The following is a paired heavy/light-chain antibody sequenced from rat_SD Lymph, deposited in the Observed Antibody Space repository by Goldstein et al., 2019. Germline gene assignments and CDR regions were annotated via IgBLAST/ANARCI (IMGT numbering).Light chain of an antibody. CDR1: QGISTS. CDR2: FAS. Sequence: DIVLTQSPATLSVTPGESVSLSCRASQGISTSIHWYQQKSNESPRLLIKFASQSISGIPSRFSGSGSGTDFTLSINRVESEDFSVYYCQQSYSLPLTFGSGTKLEIK. CDR3: QQSYSLPLT. J-gene: IGKJ5*01. V-gene: IGKV5S2*01.
Heavy chain of an antibody. D-gene: IGHD1-4*01. V-gene: IGHV2-65*01. J-gene: IGHJ1*01. CDR2: IRSGGST. CDR1: GFSLTSYY. CDR3: ARATTRVQPHWYFDF. Sequence: QVQLKETGPGLVQPTQTLSITCTVSGFSLTSYYMQWVRQTPGKGLEWMGFIRSGGSTEYNSEFKSRLSISRDTSKNQVFLKMNSLKTEDTGVYYCARATTRVQPHWYFDFWGPGTMVTVSS.